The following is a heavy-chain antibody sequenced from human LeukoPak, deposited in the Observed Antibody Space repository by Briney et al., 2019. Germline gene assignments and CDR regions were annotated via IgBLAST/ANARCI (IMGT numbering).Heavy chain of an antibody. CDR3: AKSRKPYYGSGSYLDY. D-gene: IGHD3-10*01. CDR2: ISYDGSNK. CDR1: GFTFSSYG. J-gene: IGHJ4*02. V-gene: IGHV3-30*18. Sequence: GGSLRLSCAASGFTFSSYGMHWVRQAPGKGLEWVAVISYDGSNKYYADSVKGRFTISRDNSKNTLYLQMNSLRAEDTAVYYCAKSRKPYYGSGSYLDYWGQGTLVTVSS.